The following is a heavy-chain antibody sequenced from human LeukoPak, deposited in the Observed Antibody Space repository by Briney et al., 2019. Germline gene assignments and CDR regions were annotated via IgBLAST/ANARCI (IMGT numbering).Heavy chain of an antibody. J-gene: IGHJ6*02. CDR3: ARDSYSSSWDRYYYYGMDV. CDR2: IKQDGSGK. CDR1: GFTFSRTC. D-gene: IGHD6-13*01. V-gene: IGHV3-7*01. Sequence: GGSLRLSCAASGFTFSRTCVSWVREALGEGLEWVANIKQDGSGKYYADSVKGRFTISRDNAKNSLYLQMNSLRAEDTAVYYCARDSYSSSWDRYYYYGMDVWGQGATVTVSS.